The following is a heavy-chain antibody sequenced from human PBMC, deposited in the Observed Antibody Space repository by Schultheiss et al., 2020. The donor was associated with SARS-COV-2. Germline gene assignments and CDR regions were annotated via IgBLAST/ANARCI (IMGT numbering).Heavy chain of an antibody. J-gene: IGHJ6*02. CDR3: ASTKKEAAYYYYYYGMDV. D-gene: IGHD2-15*01. Sequence: SQTLSLTCAVYGGSFRGYYWSWIRQPPGKGLEWIGYIYYSGSTNYNPSLKSRVTISVDTSKNQFSLKLSSVTAADTAVYYCASTKKEAAYYYYYYGMDVWGQGTTVTRLL. CDR1: GGSFRGYY. CDR2: IYYSGST. V-gene: IGHV4-59*08.